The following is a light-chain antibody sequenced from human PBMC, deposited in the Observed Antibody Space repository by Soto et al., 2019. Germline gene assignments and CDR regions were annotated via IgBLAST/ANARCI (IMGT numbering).Light chain of an antibody. CDR1: NSKIGRYS. CDR3: AAWDDNLNGPL. V-gene: IGLV1-44*01. Sequence: QSVLTQPPSLSGTPGQRVTISCSGSNSKIGRYSVNWYQQFPGTAPKILIYSDDERPSVVPDRFSGSKSGTSASLAISWFQSEDEAEYYCAAWDDNLNGPLFGGGTQLTVL. CDR2: SDD. J-gene: IGLJ3*02.